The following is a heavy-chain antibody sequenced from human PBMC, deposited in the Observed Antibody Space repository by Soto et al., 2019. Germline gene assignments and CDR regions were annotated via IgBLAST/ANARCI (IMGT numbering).Heavy chain of an antibody. Sequence: QVQLVESGGGVVQPGRSLRLSCAASGFTFSSYGMHWVRQAPGKGLEWVAVIWYDGSNKYYADSVKGRFTISRDNSKNTLYLQMNRLRAEDTAVYYCARGGDYDYIWGSYRRIYYFDYWGQGTLVTVSS. CDR1: GFTFSSYG. V-gene: IGHV3-33*01. CDR2: IWYDGSNK. D-gene: IGHD3-16*02. CDR3: ARGGDYDYIWGSYRRIYYFDY. J-gene: IGHJ4*02.